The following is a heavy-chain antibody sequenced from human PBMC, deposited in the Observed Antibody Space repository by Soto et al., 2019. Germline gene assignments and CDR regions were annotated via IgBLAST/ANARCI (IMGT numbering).Heavy chain of an antibody. CDR2: ISYDGSNT. V-gene: IGHV3-30*03. J-gene: IGHJ6*01. D-gene: IGHD2-2*01. CDR3: APGPAVYCSGTSCAEVLDV. CDR1: GFTFSNYG. Sequence: GGSLRLSCAASGFTFSNYGMYWVRQAPGKGLEWVAVISYDGSNTYYADSVKGRLTISRDNSKNMLYLQMNSLRAEATAVYYCAPGPAVYCSGTSCAEVLDVWGQGTTVTV.